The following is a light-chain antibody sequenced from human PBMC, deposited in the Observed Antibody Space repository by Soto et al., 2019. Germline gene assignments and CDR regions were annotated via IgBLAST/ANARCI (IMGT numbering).Light chain of an antibody. Sequence: DIQMTQTPSTRSASVGDRVTMTCRASQSISNSLAWYQQKPGKAPKLLIYAASSLQSGVPSRFSGSGSGTDFTLTISSLQPEDFATYYCQQANSFPLTFGGGTKVDIK. J-gene: IGKJ4*01. CDR2: AAS. CDR3: QQANSFPLT. CDR1: QSISNS. V-gene: IGKV1-12*01.